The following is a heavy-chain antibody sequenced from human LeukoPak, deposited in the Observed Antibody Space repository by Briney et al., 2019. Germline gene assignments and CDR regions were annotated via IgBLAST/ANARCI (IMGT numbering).Heavy chain of an antibody. CDR3: AKNQSDCRGISCFLPQD. CDR2: ISSGGSKT. D-gene: IGHD2-15*01. J-gene: IGHJ4*02. Sequence: PGGSLRLSCAASGFSFSSYAMTWVRQSPGKGLEWVSAISSGGSKTWSADSVEGRFTISRDNSKNTLYLQMNSLRAEDTATYYCAKNQSDCRGISCFLPQDWGQETLPTFS. CDR1: GFSFSSYA. V-gene: IGHV3-23*05.